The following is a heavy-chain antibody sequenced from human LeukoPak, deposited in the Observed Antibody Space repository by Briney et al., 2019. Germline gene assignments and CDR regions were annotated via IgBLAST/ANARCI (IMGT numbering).Heavy chain of an antibody. CDR1: GFTFSTYG. D-gene: IGHD5-18*01. CDR3: AKDQGSYGSNVDY. J-gene: IGHJ4*02. V-gene: IGHV3-30*02. CDR2: IRYDGSNE. Sequence: PGGSLRLSCAASGFTFSTYGIHWVRQAPGKGLEWVTFIRYDGSNEYYADSVKGRFTISRDNSKNTLYLQMNSLRAEDTAVYYCAKDQGSYGSNVDYWGQGTLVTVSS.